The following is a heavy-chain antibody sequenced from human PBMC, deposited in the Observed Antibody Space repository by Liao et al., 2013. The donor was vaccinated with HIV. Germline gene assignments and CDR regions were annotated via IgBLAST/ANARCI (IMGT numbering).Heavy chain of an antibody. D-gene: IGHD5-12*01. V-gene: IGHV4-61*02. CDR1: GDSLSSSSYY. J-gene: IGHJ5*02. CDR3: ARVGYSGYDDNWFDP. CDR2: IYTSGST. Sequence: QVRLQESGPRLVKPSQTLSLTCTVSGDSLSSSSYYWSWIRQPAGKGLEWIGRIYTSGSTNYNPSLKSRVTISVDTSKNQFSLKLSSVTAADTAVYYCARVGYSGYDDNWFDPWGQGTLVTVSS.